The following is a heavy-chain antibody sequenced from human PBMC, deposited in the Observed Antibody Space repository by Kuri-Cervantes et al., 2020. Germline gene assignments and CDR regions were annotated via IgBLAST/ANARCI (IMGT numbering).Heavy chain of an antibody. D-gene: IGHD1-26*01. V-gene: IGHV3-23*01. CDR3: AKERTGRKSSGRFDY. CDR2: VSGSGDST. J-gene: IGHJ4*02. Sequence: GGSLRLSCAASGFSFNSYAMSGVRQAPGKGLEWVSSVSGSGDSTYYADSVKGRFTISRDNSKNTIHLHLNSLRAEDTAVYYCAKERTGRKSSGRFDYWGQGTLVTVSS. CDR1: GFSFNSYA.